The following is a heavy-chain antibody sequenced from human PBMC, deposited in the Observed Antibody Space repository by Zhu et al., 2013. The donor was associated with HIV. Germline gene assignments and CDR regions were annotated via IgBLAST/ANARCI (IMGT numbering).Heavy chain of an antibody. CDR1: GYTFTGYY. D-gene: IGHD3-22*01. CDR3: ARIGYYYDSSGQLGPLDY. Sequence: QVQLVQSGAEVKKPGASVKVSCKASGYTFTGYYMHWVRQAPGQGLEWMGWINPNSGGTNYAQKFQGWVTMTRDTSISTAYMELSRLRSDDTAVYYCARIGYYYDSSGQLGPLDYWGQGTLVTVSS. V-gene: IGHV1-2*04. J-gene: IGHJ4*02. CDR2: INPNSGGT.